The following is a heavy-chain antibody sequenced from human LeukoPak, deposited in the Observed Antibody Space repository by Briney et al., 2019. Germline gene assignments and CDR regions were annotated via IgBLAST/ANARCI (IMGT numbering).Heavy chain of an antibody. V-gene: IGHV1-18*01. CDR2: ISAYNGNT. Sequence: ASVKVSCMASGYTFTSYGISWVRQAPAQGLEWMGLISAYNGNTNYAQKLQGRVTMTTDTSTSTAYMELRSLRSDDTAVYYCARDRAHCSGGSCYSPNWFDPWGQGTLVTVSS. D-gene: IGHD2-15*01. CDR3: ARDRAHCSGGSCYSPNWFDP. CDR1: GYTFTSYG. J-gene: IGHJ5*02.